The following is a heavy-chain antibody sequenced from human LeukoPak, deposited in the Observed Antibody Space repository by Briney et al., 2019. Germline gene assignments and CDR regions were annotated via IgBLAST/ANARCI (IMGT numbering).Heavy chain of an antibody. CDR2: ISWNSGII. V-gene: IGHV3-9*01. D-gene: IGHD3-10*02. Sequence: GGALRVSCAASGFTFDDYAMHWVRQSPGNGLGWVSRISWNSGIIGYTDSVRGRVTISRDHAQNSLYLQMNSLRAEDTAVYYCAELGITMIGGVWRKGTTVTISS. CDR3: AELGITMIGGV. CDR1: GFTFDDYA. J-gene: IGHJ6*04.